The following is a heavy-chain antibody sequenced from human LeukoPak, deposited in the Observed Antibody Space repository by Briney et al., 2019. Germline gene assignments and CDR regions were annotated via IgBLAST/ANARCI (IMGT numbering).Heavy chain of an antibody. CDR1: GGSISD. Sequence: SETLSLTCTVSGGSISDWSWIRQPPGKGLEWIGKIHDSGITNYNPSLKSRVIFSVDTSKKQFSLNLNSVTAADTAVYYCRVEYRLDTDFDYWGQGTLVTVSS. J-gene: IGHJ4*02. CDR2: IHDSGIT. D-gene: IGHD5-18*01. V-gene: IGHV4-59*01. CDR3: RVEYRLDTDFDY.